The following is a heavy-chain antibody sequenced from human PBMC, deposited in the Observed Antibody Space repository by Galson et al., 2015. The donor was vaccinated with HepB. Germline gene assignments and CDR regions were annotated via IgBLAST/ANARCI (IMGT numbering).Heavy chain of an antibody. CDR2: IWYDGSNK. J-gene: IGHJ4*02. V-gene: IGHV3-33*08. Sequence: SLRLSCAASGFTFSSYGMHWVRQAPGKGLEWVAVIWYDGSNKYYADSVKGRFTISRDNSKNTLYLQMNSLRAEDTAVYYCARDPAIAAAGTLLYYYDSSHHFDYWGQGTLVTVSS. CDR1: GFTFSSYG. CDR3: ARDPAIAAAGTLLYYYDSSHHFDY. D-gene: IGHD3-22*01.